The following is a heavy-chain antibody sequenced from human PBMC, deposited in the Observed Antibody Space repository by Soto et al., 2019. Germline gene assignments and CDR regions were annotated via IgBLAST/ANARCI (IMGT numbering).Heavy chain of an antibody. CDR3: ARDGVRTQEGVDSLDI. V-gene: IGHV1-2*02. J-gene: IGHJ3*02. D-gene: IGHD3-10*01. CDR1: WYVFSNYF. Sequence: ASVKVSGKASWYVFSNYFRHLVRRAPGQGLEGMGYINPQSGGSKYADNFKDRVTMTRDTRKTTVYMEMRGLTYDDTAVYYCARDGVRTQEGVDSLDIWGQGTLVTVSS. CDR2: INPQSGGS.